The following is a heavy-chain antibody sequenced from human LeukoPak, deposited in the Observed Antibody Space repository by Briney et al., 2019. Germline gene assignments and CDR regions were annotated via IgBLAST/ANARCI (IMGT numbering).Heavy chain of an antibody. D-gene: IGHD3-3*01. V-gene: IGHV3-30*18. CDR2: ISYDGSNK. CDR1: GFTFSSYG. Sequence: PGGSLRLSCAASGFTFSSYGMHWGRQAPGTGLEWVAVISYDGSNKYYADSVKGRFTISRDNSKNTLYLQMNSLRAEDTAVYCCAKARTIFGVNNWFDPWGQGTLVTVSS. CDR3: AKARTIFGVNNWFDP. J-gene: IGHJ5*02.